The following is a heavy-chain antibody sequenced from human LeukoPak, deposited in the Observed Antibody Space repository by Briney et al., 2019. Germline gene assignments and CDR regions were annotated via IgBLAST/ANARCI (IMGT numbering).Heavy chain of an antibody. V-gene: IGHV3-15*01. CDR2: IKGKTDGGTT. J-gene: IGHJ4*02. Sequence: GGSLRLSCAASGFSFSSHVMHWVRQAPGKGLEWVGRIKGKTDGGTTDYAAPVKGRFTISRDDSKNTLYLQMNSLKTEDTAVYYCSIDYDYAWGSYRLGYWGQGTLVIVSS. D-gene: IGHD3-16*02. CDR3: SIDYDYAWGSYRLGY. CDR1: GFSFSSHV.